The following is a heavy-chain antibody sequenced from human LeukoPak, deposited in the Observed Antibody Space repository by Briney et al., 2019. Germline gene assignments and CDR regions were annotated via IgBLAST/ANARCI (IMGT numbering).Heavy chain of an antibody. V-gene: IGHV3-66*01. D-gene: IGHD2/OR15-2a*01. Sequence: GGSLRLSCAASGFTVSSNFMSWVRQAPGKGLEWVSVIYSNGGRTTYADSVKGRFIISRDNSKNTLNLQMNSLRDEDTAVYYCARERNMGDWGQGTLVTVSS. CDR1: GFTVSSNF. CDR2: IYSNGGRT. CDR3: ARERNMGD. J-gene: IGHJ4*02.